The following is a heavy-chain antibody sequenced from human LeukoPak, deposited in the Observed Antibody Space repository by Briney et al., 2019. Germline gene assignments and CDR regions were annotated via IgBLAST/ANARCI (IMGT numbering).Heavy chain of an antibody. V-gene: IGHV4-4*02. J-gene: IGHJ4*02. CDR3: ARMIPLSAFGGYNLVDYFDY. Sequence: KSSETLSLTCVVSGGPISSSNWWSWVRQPQGKELEWIGEIYHSGSTNYNPSLKSRVTISVDTSKNQFSLKLSSVTAADTAVYYCARMIPLSAFGGYNLVDYFDYWGQGTLVTVSS. D-gene: IGHD3-22*01. CDR1: GGPISSSNW. CDR2: IYHSGST.